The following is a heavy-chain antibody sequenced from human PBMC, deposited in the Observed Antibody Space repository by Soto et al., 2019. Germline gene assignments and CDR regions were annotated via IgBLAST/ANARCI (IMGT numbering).Heavy chain of an antibody. D-gene: IGHD4-17*01. Sequence: QVQLVQSGTEVKKPGSSVKVSCKASGGTFSTLAVSWVRQAPRQGLEWMGGIIPIFGRPVYAQKFQGRVTITADESTSIVYMELSSLSSEDTAVYYCARAPYEDYAVPEPNYFDSWGQGTLVTVSS. CDR2: IIPIFGRP. V-gene: IGHV1-69*01. CDR1: GGTFSTLA. CDR3: ARAPYEDYAVPEPNYFDS. J-gene: IGHJ4*02.